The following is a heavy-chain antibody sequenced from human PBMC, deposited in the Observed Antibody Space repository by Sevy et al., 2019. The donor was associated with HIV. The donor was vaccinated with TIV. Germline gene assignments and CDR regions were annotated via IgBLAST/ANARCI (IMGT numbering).Heavy chain of an antibody. CDR3: ARGLDSSGYYLVLRHYYYYYMDV. CDR2: MNPNSGNT. J-gene: IGHJ6*03. Sequence: ASVKVSCKASGYTFTSYDINWVRQATGQGLEWMGWMNPNSGNTGYAQKFQGRVTMTRNTSISTAYMELSSLRSEDTAVYYCARGLDSSGYYLVLRHYYYYYMDVWGKGTTVTVSS. V-gene: IGHV1-8*01. D-gene: IGHD3-22*01. CDR1: GYTFTSYD.